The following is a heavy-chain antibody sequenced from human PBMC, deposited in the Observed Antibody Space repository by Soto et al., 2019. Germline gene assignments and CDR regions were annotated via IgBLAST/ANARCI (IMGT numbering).Heavy chain of an antibody. CDR2: ISYTGST. CDR1: GGSISSYY. J-gene: IGHJ4*02. Sequence: SETLSLTCTVSGGSISSYYLSWVRQPPGKGLEWIGYISYTGSTDYNPSLKSRVTISVDTFKNQFSLKLSSVTAADTAVYYCARDRWQSYFDSWGQGTLVTVSS. CDR3: ARDRWQSYFDS. D-gene: IGHD6-19*01. V-gene: IGHV4-59*01.